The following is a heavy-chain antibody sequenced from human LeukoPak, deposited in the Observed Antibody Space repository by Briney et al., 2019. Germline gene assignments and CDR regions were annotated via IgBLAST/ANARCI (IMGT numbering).Heavy chain of an antibody. Sequence: GGSLRLSRAASRFTFSTYWMHWVRQAPGKGLVWVSRINSDGSSTGYADSVKGRFTISRDNSKNTVYLQMNSLSAEDAAVYYCVKDDGWVQYANWGQGTLVTVSS. V-gene: IGHV3-74*01. CDR3: VKDDGWVQYAN. CDR1: RFTFSTYW. CDR2: INSDGSST. J-gene: IGHJ4*02. D-gene: IGHD5-24*01.